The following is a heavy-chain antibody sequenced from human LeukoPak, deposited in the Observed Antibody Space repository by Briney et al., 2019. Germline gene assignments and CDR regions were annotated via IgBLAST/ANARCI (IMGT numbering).Heavy chain of an antibody. Sequence: PSETLSLTCAVSGGSISSGGYSWSWIRQPPGKGLECIGYIYHSGSTYYTPSLKSRVTISVDRSKNQFSLKLSSVTAADTAVYYCATGYASGWTSDFDYWGQGILVTVS. CDR1: GGSISSGGYS. CDR3: ATGYASGWTSDFDY. D-gene: IGHD6-19*01. V-gene: IGHV4-30-2*01. CDR2: IYHSGST. J-gene: IGHJ4*02.